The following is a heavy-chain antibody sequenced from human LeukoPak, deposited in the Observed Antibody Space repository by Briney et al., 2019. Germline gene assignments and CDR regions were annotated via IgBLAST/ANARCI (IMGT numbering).Heavy chain of an antibody. D-gene: IGHD6-19*01. J-gene: IGHJ4*02. CDR2: VYYSGST. CDR1: GGSISSSSYY. Sequence: PSETLSLTCTVSGGSISSSSYYWGWIRQPPGKGLEWIGSVYYSGSTYYNPSLKSRVTISVDTSKNQFSLRLSSVTAADTAMYYCVKSGGYGLIDYWGQGTLVTVSS. V-gene: IGHV4-39*01. CDR3: VKSGGYGLIDY.